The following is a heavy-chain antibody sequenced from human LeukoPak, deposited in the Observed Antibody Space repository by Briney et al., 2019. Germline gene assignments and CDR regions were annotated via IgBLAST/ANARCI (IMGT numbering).Heavy chain of an antibody. D-gene: IGHD6-13*01. J-gene: IGHJ4*02. Sequence: SETLSLTCSVSGGSINSYYWSWIRQPAGKGLEWIGRLYPSGSTNYNPSLKSRVTISVDTSKNQFSLKLSSVTAADTAVYYCARQGIGKIAAEVSFDHWGQGTLVTVSS. CDR2: LYPSGST. V-gene: IGHV4-4*07. CDR1: GGSINSYY. CDR3: ARQGIGKIAAEVSFDH.